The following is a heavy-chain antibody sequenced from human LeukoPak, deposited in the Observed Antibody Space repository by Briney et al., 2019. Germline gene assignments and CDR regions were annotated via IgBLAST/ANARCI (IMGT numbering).Heavy chain of an antibody. D-gene: IGHD4-11*01. Sequence: GGSLRLSCVASGFAFSSYWMSWVRQAPGKELELVANISPDGSAEDYVDSVRGRFAISRDNAKRSLYLQMNSLSPEDTAVYYCANQAYSQFDYWGQGTLVSVSS. CDR1: GFAFSSYW. V-gene: IGHV3-7*01. J-gene: IGHJ4*02. CDR3: ANQAYSQFDY. CDR2: ISPDGSAE.